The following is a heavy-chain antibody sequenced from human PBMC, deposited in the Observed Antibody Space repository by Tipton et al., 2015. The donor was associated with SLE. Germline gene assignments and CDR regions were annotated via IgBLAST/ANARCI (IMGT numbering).Heavy chain of an antibody. D-gene: IGHD1-26*01. CDR2: ISSSSSYI. J-gene: IGHJ4*02. CDR1: GFTFSSYC. Sequence: SLRLSCAASGFTFSSYCVNWVRQAPGKGLEWVSSISSSSSYIYYADSVKGRFTISRDNAKNSLYLEMDSLRVEDTATYYCAREDWDRGVDYWGQGALVTVSS. CDR3: AREDWDRGVDY. V-gene: IGHV3-21*06.